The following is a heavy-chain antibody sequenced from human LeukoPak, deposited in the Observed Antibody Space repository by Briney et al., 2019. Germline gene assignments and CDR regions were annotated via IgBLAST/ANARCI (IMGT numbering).Heavy chain of an antibody. Sequence: GGSLRLSCAASGFTFSSYSLNWVRQAPGKGLEWVSSISSRSTYIYYADSVKGRFSISRDNAKNSLFLQMNSLRAEDTAIYYCAREGYSSSWAFDIWGQGTMVTVSS. CDR3: AREGYSSSWAFDI. V-gene: IGHV3-21*01. CDR1: GFTFSSYS. D-gene: IGHD6-6*01. J-gene: IGHJ3*02. CDR2: ISSRSTYI.